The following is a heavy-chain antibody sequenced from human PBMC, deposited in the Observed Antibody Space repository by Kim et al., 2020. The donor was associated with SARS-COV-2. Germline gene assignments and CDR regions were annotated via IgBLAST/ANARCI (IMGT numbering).Heavy chain of an antibody. CDR1: GFNFSSRA. J-gene: IGHJ4*02. V-gene: IGHV3-23*01. D-gene: IGHD6-19*01. CDR3: AKDHPSSGWPAFES. Sequence: GGSLRLSCAASGFNFSSRAMSWVRQAPGKGPEWVASVNNGGNAYYADSVKGSFTVSRDITRDTLYLQMNSLRAEDTALYFCAKDHPSSGWPAFESWGQGT. CDR2: VNNGGNA.